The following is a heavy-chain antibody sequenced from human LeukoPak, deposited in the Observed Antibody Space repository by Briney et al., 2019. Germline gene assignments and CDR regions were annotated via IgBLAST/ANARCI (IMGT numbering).Heavy chain of an antibody. Sequence: GGSLRLSCTASGFTFGDYALSWVRQAPGKGLEWVGFIKSKAYGGTTKYAASVEGRFTITRDDSQSIAHLQMNSLVIEDTAVYYCARDKVTVTTGDTNAFDIWGQGTMVTVSS. D-gene: IGHD4-17*01. CDR3: ARDKVTVTTGDTNAFDI. CDR1: GFTFGDYA. V-gene: IGHV3-49*04. CDR2: IKSKAYGGTT. J-gene: IGHJ3*02.